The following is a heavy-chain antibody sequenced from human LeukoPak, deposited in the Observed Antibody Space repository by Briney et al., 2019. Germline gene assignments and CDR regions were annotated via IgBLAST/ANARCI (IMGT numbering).Heavy chain of an antibody. D-gene: IGHD3-22*01. J-gene: IGHJ5*02. CDR1: GFTFSSYW. V-gene: IGHV3-66*01. CDR2: IYSGGST. Sequence: GGSLRLSCAASGFTFSSYWMSWVRQAPGKGLEWVSVIYSGGSTYYADSAKGRFTISRDNSKNTLYLQMNSLRAEDTAVYYCARDYDSSGYDIWFDPWGQGTLVTVSS. CDR3: ARDYDSSGYDIWFDP.